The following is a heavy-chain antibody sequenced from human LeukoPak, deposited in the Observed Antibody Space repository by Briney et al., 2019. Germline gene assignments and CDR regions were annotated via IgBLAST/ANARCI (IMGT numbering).Heavy chain of an antibody. CDR3: ARGYYDFWSGYFNWFDP. J-gene: IGHJ5*02. CDR1: GGSIGSSTYY. Sequence: PSETLSLTCSVSGGSIGSSTYYWGWIRQPPGKGLEWIGYIYHSGSTYYNPSLKSRVTISVDRSKNQFSLKLSSVTAADTAVYYCARGYYDFWSGYFNWFDPWGQGTLVTVSS. CDR2: IYHSGST. D-gene: IGHD3-3*01. V-gene: IGHV4-39*07.